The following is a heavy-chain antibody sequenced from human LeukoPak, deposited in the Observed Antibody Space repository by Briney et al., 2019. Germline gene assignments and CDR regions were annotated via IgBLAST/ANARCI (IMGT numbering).Heavy chain of an antibody. Sequence: ASVKVSCKASGYTFTSYGISWVRQAPGQGLEWMGWISAYNGNTNYAQKLQGRVTMTTDTSTSTAYMELRSLRSDDTAVYYCARVTGKRIQWVVRPFDYWGQGTLVTVSS. CDR1: GYTFTSYG. D-gene: IGHD6-19*01. CDR2: ISAYNGNT. CDR3: ARVTGKRIQWVVRPFDY. V-gene: IGHV1-18*01. J-gene: IGHJ4*02.